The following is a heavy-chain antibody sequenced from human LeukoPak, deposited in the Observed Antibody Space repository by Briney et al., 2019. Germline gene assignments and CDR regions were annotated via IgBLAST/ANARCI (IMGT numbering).Heavy chain of an antibody. D-gene: IGHD3-22*01. J-gene: IGHJ6*02. CDR3: ASFPYYYDSSGYYGMDV. Sequence: PLETLSLTCTVSGASISSYYWTWIRQPPGKGLEWIGYIYYSGSTYYNPSLKSRVTMSVDTSKNQFSLKLSSVTAADTAVYYCASFPYYYDSSGYYGMDVWGQGTTVTVSS. CDR1: GASISSYY. V-gene: IGHV4-59*04. CDR2: IYYSGST.